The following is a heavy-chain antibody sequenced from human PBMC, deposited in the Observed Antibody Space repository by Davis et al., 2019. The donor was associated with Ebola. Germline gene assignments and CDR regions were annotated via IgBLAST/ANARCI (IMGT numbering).Heavy chain of an antibody. CDR2: IYSSGST. J-gene: IGHJ3*02. D-gene: IGHD3-22*01. V-gene: IGHV4-39*01. CDR1: AGSISSSSYY. Sequence: GSLRLSCTLSAGSISSSSYYWGWIRQPPGKGLAWTGSIYSSGSTYYNPSLKSRVTISVDTSKNQFSLKLSSVTAADTAVYYCARHFHYYDSSGYYDAFDIWGQGTMVTVSS. CDR3: ARHFHYYDSSGYYDAFDI.